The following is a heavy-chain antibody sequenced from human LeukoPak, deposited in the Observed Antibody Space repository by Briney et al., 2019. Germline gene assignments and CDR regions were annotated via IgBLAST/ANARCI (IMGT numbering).Heavy chain of an antibody. CDR3: ARHFAYSSSSYFDY. CDR1: GGSVSNYY. J-gene: IGHJ4*02. V-gene: IGHV4-59*08. Sequence: SETLSLTCSVSGGSVSNYYWSWIRQPPGKGLEWIGYVYCTGSTNYNPSLKSRVTMFEDKSKNQFSLRLYSVTVADTAVYYCARHFAYSSSSYFDYWGQGSLVTVSS. D-gene: IGHD6-6*01. CDR2: VYCTGST.